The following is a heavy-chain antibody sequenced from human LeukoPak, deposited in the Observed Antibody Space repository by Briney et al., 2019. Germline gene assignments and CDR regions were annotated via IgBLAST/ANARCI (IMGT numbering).Heavy chain of an antibody. D-gene: IGHD1-26*01. CDR1: GYTFTSYD. CDR2: MNPNSGNT. V-gene: IGHV1-8*01. J-gene: IGHJ6*02. Sequence: GASVKVSCKASGYTFTSYDINWVRQATGQGLEWMGWMNPNSGNTGYAQKFQGRVTMTRNTSISTAYMELSSLRSEDTAVYYCAREELYYYGMDVWGQGTTVTVSS. CDR3: AREELYYYGMDV.